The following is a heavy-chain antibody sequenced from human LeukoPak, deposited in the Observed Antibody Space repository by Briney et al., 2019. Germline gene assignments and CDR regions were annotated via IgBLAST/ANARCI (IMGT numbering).Heavy chain of an antibody. CDR2: ISGTGGAT. V-gene: IGHV3-23*01. CDR1: GLTFSSFV. J-gene: IGHJ4*01. CDR3: ATPLLSRGPNPKNDY. Sequence: GGSLRLSCAASGLTFSSFVMSWVRQAPGEGLEWVSAISGTGGATYNADSVKGRFTISRDNSKNTLYLQMNSLRAEDTAVYYCATPLLSRGPNPKNDYWGHGTLVTASS. D-gene: IGHD2/OR15-2a*01.